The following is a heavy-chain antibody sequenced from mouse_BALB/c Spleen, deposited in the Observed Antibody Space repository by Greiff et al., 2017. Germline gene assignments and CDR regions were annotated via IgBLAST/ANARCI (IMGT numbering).Heavy chain of an antibody. CDR1: GYSITSDYA. J-gene: IGHJ2*01. V-gene: IGHV3-2*02. Sequence: EVKLMESGPGLVKPSQSLSLTCTVTGYSITSDYAWNWIRQFPGNKLEWMGYISYSGSTSYNPSLKSRISITRDTSKNQFFLQLNSETTEDTATYYCARMGYYGSSYVFDYWGQGTTLTVSS. CDR2: ISYSGST. CDR3: ARMGYYGSSYVFDY. D-gene: IGHD1-1*01.